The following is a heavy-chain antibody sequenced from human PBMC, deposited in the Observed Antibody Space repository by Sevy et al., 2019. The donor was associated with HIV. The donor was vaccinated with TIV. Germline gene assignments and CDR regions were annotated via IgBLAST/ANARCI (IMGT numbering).Heavy chain of an antibody. CDR1: GYTFTSYG. CDR2: ISAYNGNT. Sequence: ASVKVSCKASGYTFTSYGISWVRQAPGQGLEWMGWISAYNGNTNYAQKLQGRVTMTTDTSTSTAYMELRSLRSDDTAVCYCARDIRITFGGVIARFDYWGQGTLVTVSS. V-gene: IGHV1-18*04. J-gene: IGHJ4*02. CDR3: ARDIRITFGGVIARFDY. D-gene: IGHD3-16*02.